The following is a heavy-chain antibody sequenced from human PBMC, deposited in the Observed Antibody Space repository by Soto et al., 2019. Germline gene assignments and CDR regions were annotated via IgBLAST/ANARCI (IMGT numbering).Heavy chain of an antibody. CDR2: INPSGGST. CDR3: ARDADYYASSGYSFDY. V-gene: IGHV1-46*01. D-gene: IGHD3-22*01. CDR1: GYTFTSYY. Sequence: ASVKVSCKASGYTFTSYYMHWVRQAPGQGLEWMGIINPSGGSTSYAQKFQGRVTMTRDTSTSTVYMELSSLRSEDTAVYYCARDADYYASSGYSFDYWGQGTLVTVSS. J-gene: IGHJ4*02.